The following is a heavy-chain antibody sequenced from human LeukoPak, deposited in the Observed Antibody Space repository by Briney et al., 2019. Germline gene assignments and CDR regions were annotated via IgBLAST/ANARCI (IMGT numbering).Heavy chain of an antibody. V-gene: IGHV4-39*01. J-gene: IGHJ4*02. CDR2: IYYSGST. Sequence: SETRSLTCTVSGGSISSRRYDWGWIRQPPGKGLEWSGSIYYSGSTHYNRSLNSRVTISVDPSKNQFSLKLSSLTAADTTVYSCESSTSSIEAELRDYWGQGTLVTVSS. CDR3: ESSTSSIEAELRDY. D-gene: IGHD6-6*01. CDR1: GGSISSRRYD.